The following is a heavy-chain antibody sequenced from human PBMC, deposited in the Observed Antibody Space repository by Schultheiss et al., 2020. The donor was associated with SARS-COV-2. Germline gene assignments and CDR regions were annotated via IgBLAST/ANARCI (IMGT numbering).Heavy chain of an antibody. Sequence: SQTLSLTCTVSGGSISSGDYYWSWIRQHPGKGLEWIGSIHPSGITLHTPSLESRVTISVDTSKNQFSLKLSSVTAADTAVYYCAITGGNNYYYYGMDVWGQGTTVTVSS. CDR3: AITGGNNYYYYGMDV. J-gene: IGHJ6*02. CDR2: IHPSGIT. CDR1: GGSISSGDYY. V-gene: IGHV4-30-4*01. D-gene: IGHD4-23*01.